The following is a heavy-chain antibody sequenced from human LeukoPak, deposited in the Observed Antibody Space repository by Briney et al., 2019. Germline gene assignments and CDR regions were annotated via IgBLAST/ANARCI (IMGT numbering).Heavy chain of an antibody. Sequence: SETLSLTCTVSGGSISSYYWSWIRQPPGKGLEWIGYIYYSGSTNYNPSLKGRVTISVDTSKNQFSLKLSSVTAADTAVYYCARLLVVGVSYGMDVWGQGTTVTVSS. V-gene: IGHV4-59*01. CDR2: IYYSGST. CDR3: ARLLVVGVSYGMDV. J-gene: IGHJ6*02. CDR1: GGSISSYY. D-gene: IGHD2-15*01.